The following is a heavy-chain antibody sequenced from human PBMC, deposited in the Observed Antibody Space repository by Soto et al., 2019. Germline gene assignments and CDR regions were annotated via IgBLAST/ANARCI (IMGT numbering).Heavy chain of an antibody. D-gene: IGHD2-8*01. CDR1: GGTFSSYA. J-gene: IGHJ6*02. V-gene: IGHV1-69*13. CDR2: IIPIFGTA. CDR3: ARGMVYAISYYGMDV. Sequence: ASVKVSCKASGGTFSSYAISWVRQATGQGLEWMGGIIPIFGTANYAQKFQGRVTITADESTSTAYMELSSLRSEDTAVYYCARGMVYAISYYGMDVWGQGTTVTVSS.